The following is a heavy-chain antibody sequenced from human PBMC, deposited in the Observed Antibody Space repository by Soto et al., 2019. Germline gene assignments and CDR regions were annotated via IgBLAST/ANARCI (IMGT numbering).Heavy chain of an antibody. CDR3: ASTLLFGMGV. CDR1: GGSISSGYYY. J-gene: IGHJ6*04. Sequence: PSETLSLICSVSGGSISSGYYYWSWIRQPPGKGLEWIGNIYYSGNTYYNPSLNSRLIISIDTANNHFSLKLGSVTAANTGVYYCASTLLFGMGVLGKETTVTVSS. D-gene: IGHD2-21*01. V-gene: IGHV4-30-4*01. CDR2: IYYSGNT.